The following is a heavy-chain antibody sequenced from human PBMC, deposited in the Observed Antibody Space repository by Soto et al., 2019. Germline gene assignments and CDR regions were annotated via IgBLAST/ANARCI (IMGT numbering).Heavy chain of an antibody. J-gene: IGHJ4*02. D-gene: IGHD3-22*01. V-gene: IGHV3-30*18. CDR2: ISYDGSNK. CDR3: AKDDYYDSSGYFDFDY. CDR1: GFTFSSYG. Sequence: GGSLRLSCAASGFTFSSYGMHWVRQAPGKGLEWVAVISYDGSNKYYADSVKGRFTISRDNSKNTLYLQMNSLRAEDTAVYYCAKDDYYDSSGYFDFDYWGQGTLVTVSS.